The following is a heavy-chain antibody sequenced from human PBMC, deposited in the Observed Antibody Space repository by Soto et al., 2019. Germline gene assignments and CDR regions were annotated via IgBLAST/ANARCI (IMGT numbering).Heavy chain of an antibody. CDR3: ARGHRLLWFGESPSWFDP. D-gene: IGHD3-10*01. CDR1: GFTVSSNY. J-gene: IGHJ5*02. CDR2: IYSGGST. V-gene: IGHV3-53*01. Sequence: PGGSLRLSCAASGFTVSSNYMSWVRQAPGKGLEWVSVIYSGGSTYYADSVKGRFTISRDNSKNTLYLQMNSLRAEDTAVYYCARGHRLLWFGESPSWFDPWGQGTLVTVSS.